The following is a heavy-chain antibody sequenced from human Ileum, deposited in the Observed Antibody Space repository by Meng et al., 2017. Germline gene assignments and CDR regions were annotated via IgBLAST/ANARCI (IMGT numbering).Heavy chain of an antibody. Sequence: QVQLVQSGAEVRKPGASVRISCKASGFTFSNYAIYWVRQAPGQSLEWLGWIHAGSGDTKFSQTFQGRLTFDRDTSADTVYMELSSLTSGDRAVYYCGRGRASFYFDFLGQGTLVTVS. CDR3: GRGRASFYFDF. J-gene: IGHJ4*01. D-gene: IGHD6-6*01. CDR2: IHAGSGDT. CDR1: GFTFSNYA. V-gene: IGHV1-3*01.